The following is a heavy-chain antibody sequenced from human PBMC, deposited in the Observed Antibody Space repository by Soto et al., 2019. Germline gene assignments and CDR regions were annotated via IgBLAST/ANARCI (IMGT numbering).Heavy chain of an antibody. CDR1: GYTFTSYA. D-gene: IGHD6-19*01. CDR2: INAGNGNT. J-gene: IGHJ6*02. Sequence: ASVKGSCKASGYTFTSYAMHWLLQAPGQRLEWMGWINAGNGNTKYSQKFQGRVTITRDTSASTAYMELSSLRSEDTAVYCCASAAGTVSYYYYGMDVWGQGTTVTVS. CDR3: ASAAGTVSYYYYGMDV. V-gene: IGHV1-3*01.